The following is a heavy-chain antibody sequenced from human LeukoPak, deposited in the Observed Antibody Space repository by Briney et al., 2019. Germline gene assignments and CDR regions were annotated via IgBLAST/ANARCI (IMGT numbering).Heavy chain of an antibody. D-gene: IGHD2-2*01. Sequence: PGGSLRLSCAASGFTFSSYAMHWVRQAPGKGLEWVAIISYDGSNNYHADSVKGRFTISRDNSKNTLYLQMNSLRPEDTAVYYCARDHKYQLLFGMDVWGKGTTVTVSS. CDR2: ISYDGSNN. V-gene: IGHV3-30*04. CDR3: ARDHKYQLLFGMDV. J-gene: IGHJ6*03. CDR1: GFTFSSYA.